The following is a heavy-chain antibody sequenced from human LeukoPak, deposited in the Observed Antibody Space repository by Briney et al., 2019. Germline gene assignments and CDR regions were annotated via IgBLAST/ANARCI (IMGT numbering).Heavy chain of an antibody. J-gene: IGHJ5*02. CDR2: INSSGST. CDR1: GGSFSGYY. V-gene: IGHV4-34*01. D-gene: IGHD3-3*02. CDR3: ARRNPFLEWFRTAYNWFDP. Sequence: SETLSLTCAVYGGSFSGYYWSWIRQPPGKGLEWIGEINSSGSTNYNPSLKSRVTISVDTSKNQFSLKLSAVAAADTAVYYCARRNPFLEWFRTAYNWFDPWGQGTLVTVSS.